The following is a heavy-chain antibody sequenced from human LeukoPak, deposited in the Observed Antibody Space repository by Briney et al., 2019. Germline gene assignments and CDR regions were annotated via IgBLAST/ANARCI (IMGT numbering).Heavy chain of an antibody. D-gene: IGHD5-12*01. CDR2: INHSGST. Sequence: PSETLSLTCAVYGESFSGYYWSWIRQPPGKGLEWIGEINHSGSTNYNPSLKSRVTISVDTSKNQFSLKLSSVTAADTAVYYCARGGYGHILNPYYFDYWGQGTLVTVSS. J-gene: IGHJ4*02. V-gene: IGHV4-34*01. CDR1: GESFSGYY. CDR3: ARGGYGHILNPYYFDY.